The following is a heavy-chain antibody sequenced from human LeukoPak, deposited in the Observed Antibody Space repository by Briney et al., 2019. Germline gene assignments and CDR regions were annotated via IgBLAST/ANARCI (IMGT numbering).Heavy chain of an antibody. D-gene: IGHD3-9*01. CDR2: ISSSSSTI. CDR3: ASGTPGILTRPFDY. CDR1: GFTFSSYS. Sequence: GGSLRLSCAASGFTFSSYSMNWVRQAPGKGLEGVSYISSSSSTIYYADSVKGRFTISRDNAKNSLYLQMNSLRAEDTAVYYCASGTPGILTRPFDYWGQGTLVTVSS. J-gene: IGHJ4*02. V-gene: IGHV3-48*01.